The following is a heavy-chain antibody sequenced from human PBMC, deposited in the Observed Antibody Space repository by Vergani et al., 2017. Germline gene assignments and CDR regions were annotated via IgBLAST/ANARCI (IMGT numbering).Heavy chain of an antibody. CDR3: ARQDYYYYYMDV. J-gene: IGHJ6*03. CDR1: GGTFSSYT. CDR2: IIPILGIA. V-gene: IGHV1-69*02. Sequence: QVQLVQSGAEVKKPGSSVKVSCKASGGTFSSYTISWVRQAPGQGLEWMGRIIPILGIANYAQKFQGRVTITADKSTSTAYLQWSSLKASDTAMYYCARQDYYYYYMDVWGKGTTVTVSS.